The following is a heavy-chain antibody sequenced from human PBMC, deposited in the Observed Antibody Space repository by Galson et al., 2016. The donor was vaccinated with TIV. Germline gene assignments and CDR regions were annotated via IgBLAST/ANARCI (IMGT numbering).Heavy chain of an antibody. CDR3: AKDRSYSSGSSFYYYAMDV. J-gene: IGHJ6*02. CDR1: GFMFSKDN. CDR2: ISGRGSYI. Sequence: SLRLSCAASGFMFSKDNMHWVRQAPGKGLEWVACISGRGSYISYADSVKGRFTISRDNARNSLYLQMNALTVEDTGVYYCAKDRSYSSGSSFYYYAMDVWGQGTAVTVSS. V-gene: IGHV3-21*04. D-gene: IGHD6-19*01.